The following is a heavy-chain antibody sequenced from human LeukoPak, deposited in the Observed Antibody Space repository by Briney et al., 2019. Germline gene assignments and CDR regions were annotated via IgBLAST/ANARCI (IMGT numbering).Heavy chain of an antibody. CDR2: IYSSGSA. D-gene: IGHD3-22*01. V-gene: IGHV4-59*08. J-gene: IGHJ4*01. CDR3: ARHRDYYDT. CDR1: GASINNNF. Sequence: SETLSLTCTVSGASINNNFWTWIRQPPGKGLEWLGYIYSSGSANYNPSLKSRVIISGDTSENQISLNLTSVTAADTAVYFCARHRDYYDTWGHGTLVTVSS.